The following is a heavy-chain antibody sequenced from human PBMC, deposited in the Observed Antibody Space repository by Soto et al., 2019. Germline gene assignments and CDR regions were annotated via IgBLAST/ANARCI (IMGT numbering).Heavy chain of an antibody. V-gene: IGHV3-33*01. J-gene: IGHJ4*02. CDR1: GFTFSSYG. CDR2: IWYDGSNK. Sequence: GGSLRLSCAASGFTFSSYGMHWVRQAPGKGLEWVAVIWYDGSNKYYADSVKGRFTISRDNSKNTLYLQMNSLRAEDTAVYYCARDRGTTVVTSRMDYWGQGTLVTVSS. CDR3: ARDRGTTVVTSRMDY. D-gene: IGHD4-17*01.